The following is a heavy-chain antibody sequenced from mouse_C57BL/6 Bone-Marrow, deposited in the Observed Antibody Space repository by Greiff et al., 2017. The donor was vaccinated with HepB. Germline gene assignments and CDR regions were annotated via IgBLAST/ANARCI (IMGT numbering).Heavy chain of an antibody. CDR2: IYPRSGNT. CDR3: ARSTLGYAMDY. D-gene: IGHD4-1*01. Sequence: VQLQQSGAELARPGASVKLSCKASGYTFTSYGISWVKQRTGQGLEWIGEIYPRSGNTYYNEKFKGKATLTADKSSSTAYMELRILTSEDSAVYFCARSTLGYAMDYCGQGTSVTVSS. J-gene: IGHJ4*01. CDR1: GYTFTSYG. V-gene: IGHV1-81*01.